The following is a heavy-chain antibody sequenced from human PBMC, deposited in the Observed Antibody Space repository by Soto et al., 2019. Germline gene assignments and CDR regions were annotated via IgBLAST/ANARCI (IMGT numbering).Heavy chain of an antibody. CDR1: GNPFTSYD. J-gene: IGHJ6*01. CDR2: MNPDSGNT. D-gene: IGHD5-18*01. Sequence: ASVKVSCNASGNPFTSYDINCDRQATGHEPEMLGWMNPDSGNTGYAQKFQGRVTMTRSTSISTVYMELRSVRCEDTAVEYCTSVGVGDGYGGVREVVDYGMGVWGEG. CDR3: TSVGVGDGYGGVREVVDYGMGV. V-gene: IGHV1-8*02.